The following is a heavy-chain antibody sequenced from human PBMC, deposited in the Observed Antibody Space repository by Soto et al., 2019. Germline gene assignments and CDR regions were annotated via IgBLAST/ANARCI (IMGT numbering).Heavy chain of an antibody. V-gene: IGHV4-30-4*01. CDR3: ARGEVEAARPGWFDP. Sequence: TLSLTCTVSGGSISSGDYYWSWIRQPPGKGLEWIGYIYYSGSTYYNPSLKSRVTISVDTSKNQFSLKLSSVTAADTAVYYCARGEVEAARPGWFDPWGQGTLVTVSS. D-gene: IGHD6-6*01. CDR2: IYYSGST. J-gene: IGHJ5*02. CDR1: GGSISSGDYY.